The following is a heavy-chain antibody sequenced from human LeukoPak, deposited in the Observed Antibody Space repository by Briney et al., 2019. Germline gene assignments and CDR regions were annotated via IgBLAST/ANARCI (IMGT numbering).Heavy chain of an antibody. CDR3: ARDPHYGDILNDPFDI. V-gene: IGHV4-59*01. CDR1: GGSISRYY. Sequence: SETLSLTGTVSGGSISRYYWSWIRQPPGKGLEWIGYINYSGSTKYNPSLKSRVTIPVDTSKNQFSLKLSSVTAADTAVYFCARDPHYGDILNDPFDIWGQGTMVTVSS. J-gene: IGHJ3*02. D-gene: IGHD4-17*01. CDR2: INYSGST.